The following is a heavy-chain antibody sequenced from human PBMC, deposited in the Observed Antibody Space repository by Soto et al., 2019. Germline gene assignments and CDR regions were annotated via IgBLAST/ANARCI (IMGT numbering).Heavy chain of an antibody. CDR1: GFSLSSYT. CDR2: INSYWSST. V-gene: IGHV3-74*01. Sequence: GSLRLPCAASGFSLSSYTMHWLRQAPGKGLVWVSCINSYWSSTNYADSVKGRFTISRDNAKNTLYLQLNSLRPEDTAVYYCARDPYGVRATKLDCWGHGTLVTVSS. D-gene: IGHD1-26*01. J-gene: IGHJ4*01. CDR3: ARDPYGVRATKLDC.